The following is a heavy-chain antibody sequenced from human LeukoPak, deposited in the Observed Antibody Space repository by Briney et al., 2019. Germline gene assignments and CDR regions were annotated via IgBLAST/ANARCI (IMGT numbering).Heavy chain of an antibody. D-gene: IGHD3-22*01. CDR1: GYTFTSYG. Sequence: ASVKVSCKASGYTFTSYGINWVRQAPGQGLEWMGWISTSNGNTKSAQKLQGRVTMTTDTSTSTAYMELRSPRSDDTAVYYCATGHYYDSSGPNTPPDDWGQGTLVTVSS. CDR2: ISTSNGNT. CDR3: ATGHYYDSSGPNTPPDD. J-gene: IGHJ4*02. V-gene: IGHV1-18*01.